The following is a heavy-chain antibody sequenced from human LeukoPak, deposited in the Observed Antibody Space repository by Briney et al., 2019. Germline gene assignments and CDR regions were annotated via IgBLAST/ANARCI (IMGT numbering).Heavy chain of an antibody. J-gene: IGHJ4*02. CDR3: AKRPDCSTTNCFRFEY. V-gene: IGHV3-23*01. CDR2: ISGDGGST. CDR1: GFSFSDYW. D-gene: IGHD2-2*01. Sequence: GGSLRLSCAASGFSFSDYWMHWVRQAPGKGLEWVSSISGDGGSTYYAESVKGRFTISRDNSKNTLYLQMNSLRAEDTAVYYCAKRPDCSTTNCFRFEYWGQGTLVTVSS.